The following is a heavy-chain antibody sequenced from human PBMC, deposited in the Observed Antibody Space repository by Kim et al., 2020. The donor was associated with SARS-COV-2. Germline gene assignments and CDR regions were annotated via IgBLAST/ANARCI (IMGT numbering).Heavy chain of an antibody. J-gene: IGHJ4*02. D-gene: IGHD3-10*01. CDR3: ARGSLGFGDDFDY. V-gene: IGHV1-18*01. Sequence: YAQKVQGRVTMTTDTSTRTAYMELRSLRSDDTAVYYCARGSLGFGDDFDYWGQGTLVTVSS.